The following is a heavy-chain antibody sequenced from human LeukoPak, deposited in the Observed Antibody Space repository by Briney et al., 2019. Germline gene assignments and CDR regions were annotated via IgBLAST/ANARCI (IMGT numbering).Heavy chain of an antibody. Sequence: PSETLSLTCTVSGGSISSYYWSWIRQPPGKGLEWIGYIYTSGSTNYNPSLKSRVTISVDTSKNQFSLKLSSVTAADTAVYYCATSMYATLYNWFDPWGQGTLVTVSS. CDR1: GGSISSYY. J-gene: IGHJ5*02. CDR3: ATSMYATLYNWFDP. D-gene: IGHD2-8*01. V-gene: IGHV4-4*09. CDR2: IYTSGST.